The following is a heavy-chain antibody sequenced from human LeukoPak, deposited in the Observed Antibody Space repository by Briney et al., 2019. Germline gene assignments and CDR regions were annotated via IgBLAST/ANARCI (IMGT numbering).Heavy chain of an antibody. CDR3: ARRAWYGYSFDY. J-gene: IGHJ4*02. CDR1: GGSISSDY. Sequence: SETLSLTCTVSGGSISSDYLSWIRQAPGKGLEWIGYIDYSGSTNYNPSLQSRVTISVDTSKNQFSLQLSSLTAEDTAVYYCARRAWYGYSFDYWGQGTLVTVSS. V-gene: IGHV4-59*08. D-gene: IGHD6-13*01. CDR2: IDYSGST.